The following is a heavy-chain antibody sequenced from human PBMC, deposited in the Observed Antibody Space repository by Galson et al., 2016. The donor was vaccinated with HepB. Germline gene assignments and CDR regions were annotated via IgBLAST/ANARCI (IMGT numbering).Heavy chain of an antibody. CDR1: GFSFSSYD. CDR2: IGAAGDT. Sequence: SLRLSCAASGFSFSSYDIHWVRQGTGKGLEWVSAIGAAGDTYYADSVKGRFTVSRDNAKKSFYLQMNSLRAGDTAMYYCTRGSSLYDNLWGNYRYFDYWGQGSLVTVSS. J-gene: IGHJ4*02. CDR3: TRGSSLYDNLWGNYRYFDY. V-gene: IGHV3-13*04. D-gene: IGHD3-16*02.